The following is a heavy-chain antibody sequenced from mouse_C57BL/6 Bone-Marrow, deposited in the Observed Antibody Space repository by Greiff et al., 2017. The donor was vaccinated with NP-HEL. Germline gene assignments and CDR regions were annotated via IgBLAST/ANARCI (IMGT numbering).Heavy chain of an antibody. CDR1: GYTFTSYW. D-gene: IGHD2-1*01. J-gene: IGHJ2*01. Sequence: QVQLQQPGAELAKPGASVKMSCKASGYTFTSYWITWVKQRPGQGLEWIGDIYPGSGSTNYNEKFKSKATLTVDTSSSTAYMQLSSLTSEDSAVYYCAREGIYGNYEDYWGQGTTLTVSS. V-gene: IGHV1-55*01. CDR2: IYPGSGST. CDR3: AREGIYGNYEDY.